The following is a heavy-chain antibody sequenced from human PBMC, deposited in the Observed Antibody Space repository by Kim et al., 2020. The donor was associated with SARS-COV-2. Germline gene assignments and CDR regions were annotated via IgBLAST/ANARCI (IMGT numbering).Heavy chain of an antibody. CDR3: ATPNPSDRFFYYYLVV. CDR2: ISPDNGKT. J-gene: IGHJ6*03. D-gene: IGHD7-27*01. V-gene: IGHV1-3*01. CDR1: GYSFTTYA. Sequence: ASVKVSCKVSGYSFTTYAIHWVRQAPGQGLEWMGWISPDNGKTRYAQKLQGRLTITTDTSANIASMELNSLRSEDTAVYYCATPNPSDRFFYYYLVVCCK.